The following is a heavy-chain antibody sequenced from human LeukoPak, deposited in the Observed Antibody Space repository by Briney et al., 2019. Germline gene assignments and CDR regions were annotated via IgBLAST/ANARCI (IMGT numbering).Heavy chain of an antibody. CDR3: ARHTRGDAFDI. V-gene: IGHV4-59*01. J-gene: IGHJ3*02. CDR1: GGSIRNYY. CDR2: IYYSGST. Sequence: SETLSLTCTVSGGSIRNYYWSWLRQPPGKGLEWIGNIYYSGSTRNNPSLKSRVTISADTSKNQLSLKLSSVTAAVTAVYYCARHTRGDAFDIWGQGTMVTVSS. D-gene: IGHD2-2*02.